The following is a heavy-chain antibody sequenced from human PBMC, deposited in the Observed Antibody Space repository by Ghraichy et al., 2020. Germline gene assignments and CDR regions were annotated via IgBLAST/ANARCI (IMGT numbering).Heavy chain of an antibody. Sequence: GGSLRLSCAASGFIFSDAWMSWVRQAPGKGLEWVGRIKSKTDGGTTDYGAPVKGRFTISRDDSKNTLYLQMNSLKTEDTAVYYCSTSDSSPSRSYYYYYAMDVWGQGTTVTVSS. CDR3: STSDSSPSRSYYYYYAMDV. V-gene: IGHV3-15*01. CDR2: IKSKTDGGTT. D-gene: IGHD2-2*01. CDR1: GFIFSDAW. J-gene: IGHJ6*02.